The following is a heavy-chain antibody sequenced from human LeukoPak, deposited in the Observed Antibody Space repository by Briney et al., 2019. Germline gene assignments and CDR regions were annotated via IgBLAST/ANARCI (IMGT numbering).Heavy chain of an antibody. J-gene: IGHJ3*02. V-gene: IGHV5-51*01. CDR2: IYPGDSDT. Sequence: GESLKIPCKGSGYSFTSYWIGWVRQMPGKGLEWMGIIYPGDSDTRYSPSFQGQVTISADKSISTAYLQWSSLKASDTAMYYRARQGYDSSGYYYDAFDIWGQGTMVTVSS. CDR3: ARQGYDSSGYYYDAFDI. D-gene: IGHD3-22*01. CDR1: GYSFTSYW.